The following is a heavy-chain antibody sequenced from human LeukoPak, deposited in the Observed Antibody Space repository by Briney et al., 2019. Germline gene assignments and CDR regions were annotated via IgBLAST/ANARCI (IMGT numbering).Heavy chain of an antibody. J-gene: IGHJ5*02. Sequence: PGGSLRLSCAASGFTFSSYGMHWVRQAPGKGLEWVAFIRYDGSNKYYADSVKGRFTISRDNSKNTLYLQMNSLRAEDTAVYYCAKNIVVVVAAARHNWFDPGGQGTLVTVSS. CDR1: GFTFSSYG. V-gene: IGHV3-30*02. D-gene: IGHD2-15*01. CDR3: AKNIVVVVAAARHNWFDP. CDR2: IRYDGSNK.